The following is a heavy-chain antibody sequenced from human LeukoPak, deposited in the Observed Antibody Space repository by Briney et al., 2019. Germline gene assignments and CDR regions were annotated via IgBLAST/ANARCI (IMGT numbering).Heavy chain of an antibody. CDR1: GGTFSSYA. V-gene: IGHV1-69*05. CDR3: ATALGYSSGWIPLGYYYGMDV. CDR2: IIPIFGTA. D-gene: IGHD6-19*01. Sequence: LRASVKVSCKASGGTFSSYAISWVRQAPGQGLEWMGGIIPIFGTANYAQKFQGRVTITTDESTSTAYMELSSLRSEDTAVYYCATALGYSSGWIPLGYYYGMDVWGQGTTVTVSS. J-gene: IGHJ6*02.